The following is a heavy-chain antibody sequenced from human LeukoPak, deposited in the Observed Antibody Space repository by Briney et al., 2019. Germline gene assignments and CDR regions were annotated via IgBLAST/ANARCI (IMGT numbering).Heavy chain of an antibody. J-gene: IGHJ6*01. CDR2: INQDGSDK. CDR1: GFSLSNYW. D-gene: IGHD4-23*01. V-gene: IGHV3-7*01. Sequence: RSGGSLRLSCAASGFSLSNYWMSWVRQAPGKGLEWVANINQDGSDKYYVDSVMGRFTISRDNAKNSVYLQMNSLRPEDTAIYYCARHRVTPGMAVCGQGTSVT. CDR3: ARHRVTPGMAV.